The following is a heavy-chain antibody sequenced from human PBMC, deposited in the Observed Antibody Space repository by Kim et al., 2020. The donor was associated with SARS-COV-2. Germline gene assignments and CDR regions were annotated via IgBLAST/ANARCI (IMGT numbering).Heavy chain of an antibody. CDR1: GFTFSNAW. J-gene: IGHJ4*02. CDR3: TRDVVVVAATGDY. D-gene: IGHD2-15*01. CDR2: IKSKTDGGTT. Sequence: GGSLRLSCEASGFTFSNAWMSWVRQAPGKGLEWVGRIKSKTDGGTTDYAAPVKGRFTISRDDSKNTLYLQMNSLKTEDTAVYYCTRDVVVVAATGDYWGQGTLVTVSS. V-gene: IGHV3-15*01.